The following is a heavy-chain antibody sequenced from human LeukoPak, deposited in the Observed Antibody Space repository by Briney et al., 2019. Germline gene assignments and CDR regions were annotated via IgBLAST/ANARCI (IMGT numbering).Heavy chain of an antibody. CDR2: MNIDGSEK. J-gene: IGHJ4*02. CDR3: ARDREPHGYFDY. V-gene: IGHV3-7*01. CDR1: GFTFSSYW. Sequence: GRSLRLSCAASGFTFSSYWMGWVRQAPGKRLEWVANMNIDGSEKYYADSAKGRFTISRDNARNSVYLQMNSLRVEDTAVYYCARDREPHGYFDYWGQGTLVTVSS. D-gene: IGHD1-14*01.